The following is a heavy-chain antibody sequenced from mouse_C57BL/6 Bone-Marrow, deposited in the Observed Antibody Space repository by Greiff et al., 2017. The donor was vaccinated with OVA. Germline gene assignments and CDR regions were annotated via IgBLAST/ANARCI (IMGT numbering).Heavy chain of an antibody. J-gene: IGHJ4*01. CDR2: IWSGGIT. Sequence: QVQLKQSGPGLVQPSQRLSITCTVSGFSLSNYGVHWVRQSPGKGLEWLGVIWSGGITDCNAAFVSRLNISRDNSKSQVFFKMSSLHADDTAIYYCARKENPLGTMDYWGQGTSVTVSS. CDR3: ARKENPLGTMDY. V-gene: IGHV2-2*01. CDR1: GFSLSNYG.